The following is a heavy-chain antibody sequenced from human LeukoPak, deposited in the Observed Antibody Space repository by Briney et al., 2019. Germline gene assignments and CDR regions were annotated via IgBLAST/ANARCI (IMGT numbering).Heavy chain of an antibody. CDR3: ARDKGIAGSNWFDP. J-gene: IGHJ5*02. CDR1: GYTFTGYY. CDR2: INPNSGGT. D-gene: IGHD6-13*01. Sequence: ASVKVSCKACGYTFTGYYMHWVRQAPGQGLEWMGWINPNSGGTNYAQKFQGRVTMTRDTSISTAYMELSRLRSDDTAVYYCARDKGIAGSNWFDPWGQGTLVTVSS. V-gene: IGHV1-2*02.